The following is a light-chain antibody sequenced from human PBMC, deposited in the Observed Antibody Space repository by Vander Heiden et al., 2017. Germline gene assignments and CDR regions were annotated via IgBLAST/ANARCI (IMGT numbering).Light chain of an antibody. J-gene: IGKJ5*01. Sequence: EIVLTQSPATLSLSPGERATLSCRASQSVSSYLAWYQQKPGQAPRLLIYDASNRATGIPARFSGSGSGTDFTLTIRSLEPEDFAVYYCQQLSNWPAITFGQGTRLEIK. CDR2: DAS. CDR1: QSVSSY. V-gene: IGKV3-11*01. CDR3: QQLSNWPAIT.